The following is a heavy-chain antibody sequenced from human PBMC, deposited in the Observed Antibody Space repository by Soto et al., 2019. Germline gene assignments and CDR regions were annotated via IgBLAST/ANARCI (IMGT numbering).Heavy chain of an antibody. CDR2: ISSSSSYI. D-gene: IGHD6-6*01. CDR1: GFTFSSYS. V-gene: IGHV3-21*01. J-gene: IGHJ6*03. CDR3: ARDFGGSSQGCYYYYYMDV. Sequence: EVQLVESGGGLVKPGGSLRLSCAASGFTFSSYSMNWVRQAPGKGLEWVSSISSSSSYIYYADSVKGRFTISRANANNTLYQQMNSLRADETAVYYCARDFGGSSQGCYYYYYMDVWGKGTTVTVSS.